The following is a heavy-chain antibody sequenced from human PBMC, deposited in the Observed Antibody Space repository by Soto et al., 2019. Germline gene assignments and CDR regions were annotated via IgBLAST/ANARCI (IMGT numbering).Heavy chain of an antibody. V-gene: IGHV1-69*06. J-gene: IGHJ4*02. Sequence: QERLVQSGAEVRKPGSSVKVSCKVTGGTSTRYAINWVRQAPGQGLEWMGGIVPMFGTSKYAQKFQGRVTITADTSTNIAYLEWRSLRSEDTAVYYCSRGSEYDFWSGYLWGQGTLVSVSS. CDR1: GGTSTRYA. D-gene: IGHD3-3*01. CDR3: SRGSEYDFWSGYL. CDR2: IVPMFGTS.